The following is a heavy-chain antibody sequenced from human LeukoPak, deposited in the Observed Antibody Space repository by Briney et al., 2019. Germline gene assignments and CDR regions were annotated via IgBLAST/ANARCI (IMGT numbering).Heavy chain of an antibody. D-gene: IGHD6-13*01. Sequence: GESLKISCEASGYSFTDFWIGWVRQLPGKGLEWMGNIHPADSDTRYSPSFQGHVTISADKSINTAYLQWTSLNASDTAMYYCARTYTSGWCANWGQGTLVTVSS. CDR1: GYSFTDFW. CDR2: IHPADSDT. CDR3: ARTYTSGWCAN. V-gene: IGHV5-51*01. J-gene: IGHJ4*02.